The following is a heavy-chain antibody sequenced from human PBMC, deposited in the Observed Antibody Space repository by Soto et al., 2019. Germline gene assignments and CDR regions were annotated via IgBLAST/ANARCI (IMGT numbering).Heavy chain of an antibody. V-gene: IGHV1-18*01. J-gene: IGHJ4*02. Sequence: ASVKVSCKASGYTFTSYGISWVRQAPGQGLEWMGWISAYNGNTNYAQKLQGRVTMTTDTSTSTAYMELRSLRSDDTAVYYCARDLFIYCSGGSCYYLDYWGQGTLVTVSS. CDR1: GYTFTSYG. D-gene: IGHD2-15*01. CDR3: ARDLFIYCSGGSCYYLDY. CDR2: ISAYNGNT.